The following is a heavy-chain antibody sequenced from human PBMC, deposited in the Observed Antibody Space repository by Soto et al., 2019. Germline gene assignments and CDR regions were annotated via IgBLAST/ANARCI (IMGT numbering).Heavy chain of an antibody. CDR3: ARFDFWSVYSQDH. V-gene: IGHV1-18*04. D-gene: IGHD3-3*01. Sequence: QVQLVQSGAEVKKPGASLRVSCKASGYTFTSYGINWARQAPGQGLEWIGWVTAYNDERKFAEKFQDRLSMTTDTATTTAFMELRSLRSDDTAMYYCARFDFWSVYSQDHWGQGTLVTVSS. CDR1: GYTFTSYG. J-gene: IGHJ4*02. CDR2: VTAYNDER.